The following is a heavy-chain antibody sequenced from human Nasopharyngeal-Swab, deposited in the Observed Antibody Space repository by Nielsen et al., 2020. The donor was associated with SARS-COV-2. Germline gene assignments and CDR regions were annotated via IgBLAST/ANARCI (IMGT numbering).Heavy chain of an antibody. CDR1: GYTFTSYA. CDR3: AREERSPVTITMIVRSYWYFDL. J-gene: IGHJ2*01. D-gene: IGHD3-22*01. V-gene: IGHV1-46*01. Sequence: ASVKVSCKASGYTFTSYAMHWVRQAPGQGLEWMGIINPSGGSTSYAQKFQGRVTMTRDTSTSTVYMELSSLRSEDTAVYYCAREERSPVTITMIVRSYWYFDLWGRGTLVTVSS. CDR2: INPSGGST.